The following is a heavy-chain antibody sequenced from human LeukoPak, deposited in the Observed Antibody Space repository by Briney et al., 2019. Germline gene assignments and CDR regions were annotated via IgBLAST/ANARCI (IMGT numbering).Heavy chain of an antibody. CDR3: VKPDRIFGVPASFDA. V-gene: IGHV1-69*13. J-gene: IGHJ3*01. D-gene: IGHD3-3*02. Sequence: SVKVSCKASRGSFSDYPINWVRQAPGQGLEWLGGIIPKYSASKYAQAFQRRITITADESTNTVHMEMSGLRTDNTSVYYCVKPDRIFGVPASFDAWGQGTLVAVSS. CDR1: RGSFSDYP. CDR2: IIPKYSAS.